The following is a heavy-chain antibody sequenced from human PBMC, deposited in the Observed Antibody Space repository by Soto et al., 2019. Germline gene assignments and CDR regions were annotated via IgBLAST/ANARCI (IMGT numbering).Heavy chain of an antibody. CDR1: GFTFSTYG. J-gene: IGHJ4*02. Sequence: VQLVESGGGVVQPGRSLRLSCAASGFTFSTYGMHWVRQAPGKGLEWVALIWYDGSKTYYGDSVKGRITISRDNSKNTLSLQMNSLRDEDTAVYYCARDEVPFGGYPPFVDYWGQGILVTVSS. CDR2: IWYDGSKT. CDR3: ARDEVPFGGYPPFVDY. V-gene: IGHV3-33*01. D-gene: IGHD3-22*01.